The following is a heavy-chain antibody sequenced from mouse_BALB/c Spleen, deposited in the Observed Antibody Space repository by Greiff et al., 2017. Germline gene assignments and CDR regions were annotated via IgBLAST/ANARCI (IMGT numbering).Heavy chain of an antibody. CDR3: ARSAYYAMDY. V-gene: IGHV3-2*02. CDR1: GYSITSDYA. CDR2: ISYSGST. J-gene: IGHJ4*01. Sequence: ESGPGLVKPSQSLSLTCTVTGYSITSDYAWNWIRQFPGNKLEWMGYISYSGSTSYNPSLKSRISITRDTSKNQFFLQLNSVTTEDTATYYCARSAYYAMDYWGQGTSVTVSS.